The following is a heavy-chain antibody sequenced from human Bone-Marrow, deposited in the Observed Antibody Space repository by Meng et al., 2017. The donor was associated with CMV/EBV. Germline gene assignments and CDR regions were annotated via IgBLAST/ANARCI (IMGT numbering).Heavy chain of an antibody. Sequence: GGSLRLSCAASGCSFNIFGMHWVRQAPGKGLEWVSAISGSGGSTYYADSVKGRFTISRDNSKNTLYLQMNSLRAEDTAVYYCAKGIVVVPAARYFDYWGEGTLVTVSS. V-gene: IGHV3-23*01. CDR1: GCSFNIFG. CDR2: ISGSGGST. J-gene: IGHJ4*02. CDR3: AKGIVVVPAARYFDY. D-gene: IGHD2-2*01.